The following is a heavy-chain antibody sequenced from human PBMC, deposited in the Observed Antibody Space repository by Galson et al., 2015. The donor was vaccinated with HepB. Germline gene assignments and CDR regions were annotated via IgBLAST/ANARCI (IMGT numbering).Heavy chain of an antibody. CDR2: ISAYDGTT. V-gene: IGHV1-18*01. J-gene: IGHJ5*02. Sequence: SVKVSCKASGYTFSTYSIAWVRQAPGKGLEWMGWISAYDGTTNYAQKFQGRVTMTTETSTTTAYMELRSLRSDDTAVYYRARGGFVAVVTATLNNWFDPWVQGTLVTVAS. CDR3: ARGGFVAVVTATLNNWFDP. CDR1: GYTFSTYS. D-gene: IGHD2-15*01.